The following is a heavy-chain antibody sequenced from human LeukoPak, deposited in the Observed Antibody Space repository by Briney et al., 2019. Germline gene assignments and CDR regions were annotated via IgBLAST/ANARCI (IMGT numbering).Heavy chain of an antibody. J-gene: IGHJ5*02. CDR1: GYTFTSYY. D-gene: IGHD1-26*01. CDR2: INPSGGST. Sequence: ASVNVSCKASGYTFTSYYMHWVRQAPGQGLEWMGLINPSGGSTSYAQKFQGRVTMTRDTSTSTVYMELSSLRSEDTAVYYCARDRSGSYLENWFDPWGQGTLVTVSS. V-gene: IGHV1-46*01. CDR3: ARDRSGSYLENWFDP.